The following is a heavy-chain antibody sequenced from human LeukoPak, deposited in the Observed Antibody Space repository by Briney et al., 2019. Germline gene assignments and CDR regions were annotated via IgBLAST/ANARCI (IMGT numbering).Heavy chain of an antibody. J-gene: IGHJ4*02. Sequence: PGGSPRLSCAASGFTFSSYGMHWVRQAPGKGLEWVAVISYDGSNKYYADSVKGRFTISRDNSKNTLYLQMNSLRAEDTAVYYCAAAVAALDYWGQGTLVTVSS. D-gene: IGHD6-19*01. CDR2: ISYDGSNK. CDR3: AAAVAALDY. V-gene: IGHV3-30*03. CDR1: GFTFSSYG.